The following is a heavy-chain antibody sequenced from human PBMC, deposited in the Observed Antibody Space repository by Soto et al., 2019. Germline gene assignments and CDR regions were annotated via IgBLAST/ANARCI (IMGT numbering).Heavy chain of an antibody. J-gene: IGHJ4*02. D-gene: IGHD3-10*01. Sequence: EVQLVESGGGLVEPGGSLRLSCAAPGFIFTNAWMSWVRQAPGKGLEWVGRIKSKTDGGTIDYAAPVKGRFTISREDSKTTLYPQMNSLKTEDSAVYYCTTDPSYGSGFDCWGQGTLVTVSS. V-gene: IGHV3-15*01. CDR1: GFIFTNAW. CDR3: TTDPSYGSGFDC. CDR2: IKSKTDGGTI.